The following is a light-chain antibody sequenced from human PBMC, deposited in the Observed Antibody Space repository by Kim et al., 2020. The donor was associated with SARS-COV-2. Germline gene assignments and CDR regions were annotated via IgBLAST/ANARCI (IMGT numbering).Light chain of an antibody. CDR1: QTVTNRY. J-gene: IGKJ4*01. CDR3: QQYDSSPLTLI. Sequence: EIVLTQSPGTLSLSPGERATLSCRASQTVTNRYLAWYQQKPGQAPRLLIYDASTRATGIPDRFSGSGSGTDFTLTISRLEPEDFAVYYCQQYDSSPLTLIFGGGTKVDIK. V-gene: IGKV3-20*01. CDR2: DAS.